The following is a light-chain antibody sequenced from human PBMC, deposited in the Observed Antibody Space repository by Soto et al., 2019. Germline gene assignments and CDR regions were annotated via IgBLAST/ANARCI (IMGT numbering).Light chain of an antibody. V-gene: IGKV1-27*01. CDR2: AAS. J-gene: IGKJ4*01. CDR1: QDIRSW. CDR3: QKYNSAPLT. Sequence: DIQMTQSPSYVSASVGDRVSITCRASQDIRSWLAWYQQRPGKIPNLLIYAASTLQAGVPSRFSGSGSGTDFTLTISSLQPEDVAAYYCQKYNSAPLTFGGGTKVDIK.